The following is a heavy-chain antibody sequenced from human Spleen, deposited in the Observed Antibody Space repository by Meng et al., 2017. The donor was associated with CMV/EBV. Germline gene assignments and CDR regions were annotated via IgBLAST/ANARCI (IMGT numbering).Heavy chain of an antibody. CDR1: GFTFDDYA. CDR2: ISWNSGSI. CDR3: AKDTRYYYYYGMDV. J-gene: IGHJ6*02. Sequence: SLKISCAASGFTFDDYAMHWVRQAPGKGLEWVSGISWNSGSIGYADSVKGRFTISRDNAKNSLYLQMNSLRAEDTALYYCAKDTRYYYYYGMDVWGQGTTVTVS. V-gene: IGHV3-9*01.